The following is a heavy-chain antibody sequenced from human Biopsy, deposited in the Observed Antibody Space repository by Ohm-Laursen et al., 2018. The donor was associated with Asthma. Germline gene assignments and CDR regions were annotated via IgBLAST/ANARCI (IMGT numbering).Heavy chain of an antibody. V-gene: IGHV1-2*06. D-gene: IGHD3-16*01. CDR3: ARIKIRIGAGTDRYFDL. Sequence: ASVKVSCKASGYPFTDYSVHWVRQAPGQGLEWMGRIDPNSGGTNYAQKFLGRVTMTRDMSVNTAFMVLSRLRSDDTAVYYCARIKIRIGAGTDRYFDLWGRGTLVTASS. J-gene: IGHJ2*01. CDR2: IDPNSGGT. CDR1: GYPFTDYS.